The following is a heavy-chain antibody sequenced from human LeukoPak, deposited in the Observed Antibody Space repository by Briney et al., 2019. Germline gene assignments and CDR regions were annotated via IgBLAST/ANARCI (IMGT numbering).Heavy chain of an antibody. CDR1: GGSISSSY. Sequence: SENLSLTSTVSGGSISSSYGSWIRQPPGKGLECIGYMYYSEGTNCTPSLKSRVTILVDTSNTQSSLKLSSVTAADTAVYYCARVSVVYYYMDVWGKGTTVTVSS. J-gene: IGHJ6*03. CDR2: MYYSEGT. CDR3: ARVSVVYYYMDV. V-gene: IGHV4-59*01. D-gene: IGHD4-23*01.